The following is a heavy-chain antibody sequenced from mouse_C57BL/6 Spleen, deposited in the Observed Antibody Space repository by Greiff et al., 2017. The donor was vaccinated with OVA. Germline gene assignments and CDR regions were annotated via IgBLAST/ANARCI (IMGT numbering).Heavy chain of an antibody. D-gene: IGHD1-1*01. CDR1: GYTFTSYD. J-gene: IGHJ3*01. V-gene: IGHV1-85*01. CDR2: LYPRDGST. Sequence: VKLVESGPELVKPGASVKLSCKASGYTFTSYDINWVKQRPGQGLEWIGWLYPRDGSTKYNAKLKGKATLTVDTSSITAYMELHSLTSDDSSVYFCARESYYGSSLFAYWGQGTLVTVSA. CDR3: ARESYYGSSLFAY.